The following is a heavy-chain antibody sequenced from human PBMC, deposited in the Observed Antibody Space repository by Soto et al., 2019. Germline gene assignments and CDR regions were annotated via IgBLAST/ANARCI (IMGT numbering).Heavy chain of an antibody. CDR3: ARDSAGYSYGYAYYYYGMDV. J-gene: IGHJ6*02. D-gene: IGHD5-18*01. CDR2: IYYSGST. CDR1: GGSISSGGYY. V-gene: IGHV4-31*03. Sequence: SETLSLTCSVSGGSISSGGYYWSWIRQHPGKGLEWIGYIYYSGSTYYNPSLKSRVTISVDTSKNQFSLKLSSVTAADTAVYYCARDSAGYSYGYAYYYYGMDVWGQGTTVTVPS.